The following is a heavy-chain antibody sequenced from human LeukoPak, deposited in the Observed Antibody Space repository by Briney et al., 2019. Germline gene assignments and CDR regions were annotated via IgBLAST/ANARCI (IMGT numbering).Heavy chain of an antibody. Sequence: GGSLRLSCAASGFTFSSYGMHWVRQAPGKGLEGVAVIWYDGSNKYYADSVKGRFTISRDNSKNTLYLQMNSLRAEDTAVYYCAKDRGGQQHGPTKSYFDCWGQGTLVTVSS. V-gene: IGHV3-33*06. J-gene: IGHJ4*02. D-gene: IGHD6-13*01. CDR2: IWYDGSNK. CDR3: AKDRGGQQHGPTKSYFDC. CDR1: GFTFSSYG.